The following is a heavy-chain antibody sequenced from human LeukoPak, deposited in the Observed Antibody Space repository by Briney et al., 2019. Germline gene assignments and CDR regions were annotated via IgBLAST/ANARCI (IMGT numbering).Heavy chain of an antibody. D-gene: IGHD5-24*01. CDR3: ALGGWLQPLDY. Sequence: GGSLRLSCAASGFTFSSYWMSWVRQAPGKGPEWISYVSGSGVTLYYADSVKGRFTVSRDNAKNSLYLQMYNLRGEDTAVYYCALGGWLQPLDYWGQGTLVTVSS. CDR1: GFTFSSYW. J-gene: IGHJ4*02. CDR2: VSGSGVTL. V-gene: IGHV3-48*04.